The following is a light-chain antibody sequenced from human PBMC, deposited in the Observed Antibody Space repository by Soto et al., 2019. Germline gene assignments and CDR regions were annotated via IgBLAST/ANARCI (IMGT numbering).Light chain of an antibody. CDR3: SSYADGSLYV. Sequence: QSARTQPPSASGSPGQSVTISCNGTSSDVGGYNHVSWYQQHPGKAPKLMIYQVTERPSGVPDRFSASKSGNTASLTVSGLQAEDEADYYCSSYADGSLYVFGTGTKLTVL. V-gene: IGLV2-8*01. CDR1: SSDVGGYNH. J-gene: IGLJ1*01. CDR2: QVT.